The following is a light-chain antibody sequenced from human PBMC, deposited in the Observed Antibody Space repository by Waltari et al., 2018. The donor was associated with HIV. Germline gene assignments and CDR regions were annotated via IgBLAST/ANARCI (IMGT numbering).Light chain of an antibody. CDR2: KVS. CDR3: MQGTHWPRT. CDR1: QSLVSPTKGTY. V-gene: IGKV2-30*01. Sequence: DVAMTHSPLSLNVPLGQSATFTCRSIQSLVSPTKGTYLNWFHQRPGQSPRRLLYKVSKRDSGVPDRISGSGSDTTFTLKISRVEAEDVGVFWCMQGTHWPRTFGQGTKLEI. J-gene: IGKJ2*01.